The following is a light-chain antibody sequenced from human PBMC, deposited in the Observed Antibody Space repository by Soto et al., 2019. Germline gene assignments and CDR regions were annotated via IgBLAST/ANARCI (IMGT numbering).Light chain of an antibody. Sequence: QSALTQPASVSGSPGQSITISCTGTSSDVGAYNYVSWYQQHPGKAPKLMIYEVINRPSGVSNRFSGSQSGNTASLTISGLQAEDEADYYCGSYTSASTVVFGTGTKVTVL. CDR3: GSYTSASTVV. J-gene: IGLJ1*01. CDR1: SSDVGAYNY. CDR2: EVI. V-gene: IGLV2-14*01.